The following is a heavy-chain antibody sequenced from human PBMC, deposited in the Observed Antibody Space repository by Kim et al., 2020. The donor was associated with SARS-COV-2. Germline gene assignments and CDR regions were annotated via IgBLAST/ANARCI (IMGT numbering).Heavy chain of an antibody. J-gene: IGHJ4*02. V-gene: IGHV3-33*01. CDR1: GFIFSTYG. D-gene: IGHD1-26*01. Sequence: GGSLRLSCEASGFIFSTYGIHWVLQAPGKGLEWVAVIWPDGGTKYYADSVKGRFTISRDNSKNTLYLQMSSLRADDTALYYCARTMTPGGSSFYAYWGQGALVTVSS. CDR3: ARTMTPGGSSFYAY. CDR2: IWPDGGTK.